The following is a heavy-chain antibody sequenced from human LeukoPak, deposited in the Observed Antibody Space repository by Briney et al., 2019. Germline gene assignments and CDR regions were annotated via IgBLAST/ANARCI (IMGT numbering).Heavy chain of an antibody. D-gene: IGHD2-2*01. CDR1: GSSVSSSKYL. Sequence: SETLSLTCAVSGSSVSSSKYLWGWIRQPPGKELEWIGCISYSGNADYNPSLRSRVTLSVDTSKDQFSLKLTSVTAADSAVYYCAGLGVMVLVYQFESWGQGTPVTVSS. J-gene: IGHJ4*02. V-gene: IGHV4-39*07. CDR2: ISYSGNA. CDR3: AGLGVMVLVYQFES.